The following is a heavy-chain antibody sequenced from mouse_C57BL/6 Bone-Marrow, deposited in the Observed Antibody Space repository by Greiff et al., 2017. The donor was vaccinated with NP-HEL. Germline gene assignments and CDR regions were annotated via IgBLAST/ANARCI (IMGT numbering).Heavy chain of an antibody. Sequence: VPLQQSGPELVKPGASVKISCKASGYAFSSSWMNWVKQRPGKGLEWIGRIYPGAGDTKYNGKFKGKATLTADKSSSTAYMQLSCLTSEDSAVYYCARSGGFSNSYDYWGQGTTLTVSS. CDR2: IYPGAGDT. V-gene: IGHV1-82*01. J-gene: IGHJ2*01. D-gene: IGHD1-1*01. CDR3: ARSGGFSNSYDY. CDR1: GYAFSSSW.